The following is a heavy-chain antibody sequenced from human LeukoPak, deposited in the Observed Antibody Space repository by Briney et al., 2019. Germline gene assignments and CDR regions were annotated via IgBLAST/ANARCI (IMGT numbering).Heavy chain of an antibody. V-gene: IGHV3-74*01. D-gene: IGHD6-19*01. CDR1: GFTFSKYW. Sequence: PGGSLRLSCAASGFTFSKYWMLWVRQAPGKGLESVSRINTDGTVTTYADSVKGRFTVSRDNDDNTMFLQMNSVRDEGTAVYYCATKQWLAPPPDSWGQGTPVTVSS. CDR2: INTDGTVT. J-gene: IGHJ4*02. CDR3: ATKQWLAPPPDS.